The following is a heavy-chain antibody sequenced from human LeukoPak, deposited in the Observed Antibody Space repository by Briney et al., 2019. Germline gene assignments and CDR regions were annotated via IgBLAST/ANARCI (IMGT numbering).Heavy chain of an antibody. Sequence: ASVKVSCKSSGYTFTDYYMRWVRQAPGQGLQWMGYINPNSGYTNYAQKFQGRVTMTRDASITTAYMELSRLRSDDTAVYYCARDSGVPPRSTVYDYWGQGTLVTVSS. CDR1: GYTFTDYY. V-gene: IGHV1-2*02. CDR2: INPNSGYT. J-gene: IGHJ4*02. CDR3: ARDSGVPPRSTVYDY. D-gene: IGHD2-8*01.